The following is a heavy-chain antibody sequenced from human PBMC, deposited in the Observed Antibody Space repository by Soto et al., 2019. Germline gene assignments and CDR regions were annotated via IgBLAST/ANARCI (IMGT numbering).Heavy chain of an antibody. CDR3: AKGEVRGIIPSYFDY. Sequence: SLRLSCSGSGFTFRWFGMNWVRQAPGKGLEWVARISNDGSNEYDVDSVKGRFNISRDNSKNTLYLQMDSLRAEDTAVYYCAKGEVRGIIPSYFDYWGLGTLVTVSS. D-gene: IGHD3-10*01. CDR2: ISNDGSNE. CDR1: GFTFRWFG. V-gene: IGHV3-30*18. J-gene: IGHJ4*02.